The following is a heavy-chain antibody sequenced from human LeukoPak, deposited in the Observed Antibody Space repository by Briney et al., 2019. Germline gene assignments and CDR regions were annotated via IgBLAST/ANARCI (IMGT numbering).Heavy chain of an antibody. Sequence: PGRSLRLSCAASGFTFSSYAMSWVRQTPEKGLEWVSFISGSGDSTYYADSVEGRFTISRDNSKNTLYLQMNSLRAEDTAVYYCAKDGGYNKGSSDFWGQGTLVTVPS. J-gene: IGHJ4*02. CDR3: AKDGGYNKGSSDF. CDR1: GFTFSSYA. CDR2: ISGSGDST. V-gene: IGHV3-23*01. D-gene: IGHD5-18*01.